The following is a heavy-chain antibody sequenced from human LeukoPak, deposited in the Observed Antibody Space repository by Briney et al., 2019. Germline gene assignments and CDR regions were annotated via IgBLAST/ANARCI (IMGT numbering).Heavy chain of an antibody. J-gene: IGHJ4*02. D-gene: IGHD1-26*01. CDR2: INHSGST. Sequence: SETLSLTCAVYGGSFSGYYWSWIRQPPGKGLEWIGEINHSGSTNYNPPLKSRVTISVDTSKNQFSLKLSSVTAADTAVYYCASSLVGATPYYFDYWGQGTLVTVSS. V-gene: IGHV4-34*01. CDR3: ASSLVGATPYYFDY. CDR1: GGSFSGYY.